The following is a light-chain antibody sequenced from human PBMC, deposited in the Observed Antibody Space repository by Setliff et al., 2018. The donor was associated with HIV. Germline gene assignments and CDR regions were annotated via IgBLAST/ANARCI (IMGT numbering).Light chain of an antibody. CDR1: SSDVGGYNY. V-gene: IGLV2-14*01. J-gene: IGLJ1*01. CDR2: EVR. Sequence: QSALTQPASVSGSPGQSITISCTGTSSDVGGYNYVSWYQQHPGKAPKLTIYEVRNRPSGVSNRFSGSKSGNTASLTISGLQAEDEGDYYCSSYAITNTLPFGTGTKVTV. CDR3: SSYAITNTLP.